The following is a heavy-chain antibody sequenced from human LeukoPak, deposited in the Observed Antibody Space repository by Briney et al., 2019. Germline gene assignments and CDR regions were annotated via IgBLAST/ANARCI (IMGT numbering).Heavy chain of an antibody. CDR1: GYTFTGHY. Sequence: ASVKVSCKASGYTFTGHYMHWVRQAPGQGLEWMGWINSDSVGTKYAQKFQGSVIMTRVTSISTAYMELSRLKSDDTAVYYCARGRVHSWSDAFDIWGQGTTVTVSS. CDR3: ARGRVHSWSDAFDI. CDR2: INSDSVGT. J-gene: IGHJ3*02. D-gene: IGHD1-1*01. V-gene: IGHV1-2*02.